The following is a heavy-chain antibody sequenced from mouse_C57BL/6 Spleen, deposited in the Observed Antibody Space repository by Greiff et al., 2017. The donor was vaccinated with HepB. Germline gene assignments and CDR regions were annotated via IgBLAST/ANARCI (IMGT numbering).Heavy chain of an antibody. CDR1: GYAFSSSW. D-gene: IGHD2-4*01. Sequence: VQLQQSGPELVKPGASVKISCKASGYAFSSSWMNWVKQRPGKGLEWIGRIYPGDGDTNYNGKFKGKATLTADKSSSTAYMQLSSLTSEDSAVYFCARECDFYWYFDVWGTGTTVTVSP. J-gene: IGHJ1*03. V-gene: IGHV1-82*01. CDR2: IYPGDGDT. CDR3: ARECDFYWYFDV.